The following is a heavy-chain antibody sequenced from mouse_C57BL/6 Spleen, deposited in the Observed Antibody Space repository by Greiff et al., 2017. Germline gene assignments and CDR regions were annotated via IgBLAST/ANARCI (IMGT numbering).Heavy chain of an antibody. Sequence: EVQLQQSGPELVKPGASVKIPCKASGYTFTDYNMDWVNQSHGKSLEWIGDINPNNGGTYYNQKFKGKVTLAVDKSSSTAYMELRRLTSKDTAVYYCERYGSSYAWFAYWGQGTLVTVSA. D-gene: IGHD1-1*01. CDR3: ERYGSSYAWFAY. J-gene: IGHJ3*01. V-gene: IGHV1-18*01. CDR1: GYTFTDYN. CDR2: INPNNGGT.